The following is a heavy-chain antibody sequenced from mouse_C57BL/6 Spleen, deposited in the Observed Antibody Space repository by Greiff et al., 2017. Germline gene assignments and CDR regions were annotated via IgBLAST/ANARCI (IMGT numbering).Heavy chain of an antibody. CDR3: ARKRNGNWYFDV. V-gene: IGHV1-42*01. J-gene: IGHJ1*03. Sequence: EVQLQQSGPELVKPGASVKISCKASGYSFTGYYMNWVKQSPEKSLEWIGEINPSTGGTTYNQKFKAKATLTVDKSSSTAYMQLKSLTSEDAAVYYCARKRNGNWYFDVWGTGTTVTVSS. CDR1: GYSFTGYY. D-gene: IGHD2-1*01. CDR2: INPSTGGT.